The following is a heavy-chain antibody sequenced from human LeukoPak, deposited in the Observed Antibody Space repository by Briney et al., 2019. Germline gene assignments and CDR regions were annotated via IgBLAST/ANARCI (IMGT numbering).Heavy chain of an antibody. D-gene: IGHD3-10*01. J-gene: IGHJ6*02. CDR1: GFTFSNFE. CDR2: ITTDSSAK. V-gene: IGHV3-48*03. Sequence: GGSLRLSCAASGFTFSNFEMNWVRRAPGKGLEWVSHITTDSSAKKYKDSVKGRFTISRDNAKNSLYLQMNSLRAEDTAVYYCTREAGDPSYGMDAWGQGTSVTVSS. CDR3: TREAGDPSYGMDA.